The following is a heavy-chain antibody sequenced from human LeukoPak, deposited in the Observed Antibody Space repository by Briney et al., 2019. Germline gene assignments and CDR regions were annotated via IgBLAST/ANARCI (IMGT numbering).Heavy chain of an antibody. CDR3: ARHYCSSTSCYPRGIADEFDY. CDR2: IYYSGST. V-gene: IGHV4-39*01. CDR1: GGSISSSSYY. Sequence: SETLSLTCAVSGGSISSSSYYWGWIRQPPGKGPEWIGSIYYSGSTYYNPSLKSRVTISVDTSKNQFSLKLSSVTAADTAVYYCARHYCSSTSCYPRGIADEFDYWGQGTLVTVSS. J-gene: IGHJ4*02. D-gene: IGHD2-2*01.